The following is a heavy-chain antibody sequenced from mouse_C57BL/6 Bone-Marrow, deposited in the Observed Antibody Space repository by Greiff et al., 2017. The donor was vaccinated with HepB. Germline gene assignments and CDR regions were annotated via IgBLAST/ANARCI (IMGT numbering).Heavy chain of an antibody. J-gene: IGHJ2*01. Sequence: VQLQQPGAELVKPGASVKVSCKASGYTFTSYWMHWVKQRPGQGLEWIGRIHPSDSDTNYKQKFKGKATLTVDKSSSTAYMQLSSVTSEDSAVYYCATRIYYYGSSHDYWGQGTTLTVSS. CDR3: ATRIYYYGSSHDY. CDR2: IHPSDSDT. V-gene: IGHV1-74*01. D-gene: IGHD1-1*01. CDR1: GYTFTSYW.